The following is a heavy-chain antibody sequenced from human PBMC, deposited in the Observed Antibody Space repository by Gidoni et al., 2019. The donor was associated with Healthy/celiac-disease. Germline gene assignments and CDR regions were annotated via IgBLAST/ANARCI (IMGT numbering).Heavy chain of an antibody. J-gene: IGHJ3*02. D-gene: IGHD3-22*01. CDR3: ARGDIYYYDSSGYYPPDAFDI. Sequence: QVQLQESGPGLVKPSQTLSLTCTVSGGSIRSGGYYWSWIRQPPGKGLEWLGYIYCSGSTYYNPSLKSRVTISVDTSKNQFSLKLSSVTAADTAGYYCARGDIYYYDSSGYYPPDAFDIWGQGTMVTVSS. CDR2: IYCSGST. CDR1: GGSIRSGGYY. V-gene: IGHV4-31*03.